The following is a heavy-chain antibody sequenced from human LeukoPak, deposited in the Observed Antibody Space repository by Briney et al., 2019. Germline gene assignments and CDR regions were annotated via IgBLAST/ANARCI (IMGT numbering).Heavy chain of an antibody. Sequence: QTGGSLRLSCAASGFTFSSYGMSWVRQAPGKGLEWVSAISGSGGSTYYADSVKGRFTNSRDNSKNTLYLQMNSLRAEDTAVYYCAKTWGLYKHIVVVTALDYWGQGTLVTVSS. D-gene: IGHD2-21*02. J-gene: IGHJ4*02. CDR1: GFTFSSYG. CDR3: AKTWGLYKHIVVVTALDY. CDR2: ISGSGGST. V-gene: IGHV3-23*01.